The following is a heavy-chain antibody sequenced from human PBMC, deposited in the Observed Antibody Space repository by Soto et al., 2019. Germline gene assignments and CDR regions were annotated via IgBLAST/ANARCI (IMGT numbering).Heavy chain of an antibody. V-gene: IGHV1-8*01. Sequence: QVQLVQSGAEVKKPGASVQVSCKTSGYTFTSYDINWVRQAPGQGLEWVGWMNTNSGDTRSAQKFRGRLTLTRDKSMRAVYMKLSNLRPDDSAVYYCAREWSAAGHFYGMDVWGQGTTVAVSS. J-gene: IGHJ6*02. CDR1: GYTFTSYD. D-gene: IGHD6-13*01. CDR3: AREWSAAGHFYGMDV. CDR2: MNTNSGDT.